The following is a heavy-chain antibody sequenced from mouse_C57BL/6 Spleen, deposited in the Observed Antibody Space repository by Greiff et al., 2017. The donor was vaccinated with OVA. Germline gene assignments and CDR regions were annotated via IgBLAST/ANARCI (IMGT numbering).Heavy chain of an antibody. Sequence: QVQLQQPGAELVKPGASVKLSCKASGYTFTSYWMHWVKQRPGRGLEWIGRIEPNSGGTKYNEKLKSKDTLTVDKPSSTAYMQLSSLTSEDSAVYYCARSYYGNYVGAMDYWGQGTSVTVSS. D-gene: IGHD2-10*01. CDR2: IEPNSGGT. V-gene: IGHV1-72*01. J-gene: IGHJ4*01. CDR1: GYTFTSYW. CDR3: ARSYYGNYVGAMDY.